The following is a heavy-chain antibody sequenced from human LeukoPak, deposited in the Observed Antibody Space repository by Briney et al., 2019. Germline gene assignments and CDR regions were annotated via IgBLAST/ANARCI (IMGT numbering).Heavy chain of an antibody. D-gene: IGHD2-2*01. CDR2: INHSGST. J-gene: IGHJ4*02. Sequence: SETLSLTCTVSGGSINSYYWTWIRQPPGKGLEWIGEINHSGSTNYNPSLKSRVTISVDTSKNQFSLKLSSVTAADTAVYYCARRYCSSTSCHPVYWGQGTLVTVSS. CDR3: ARRYCSSTSCHPVY. V-gene: IGHV4-34*01. CDR1: GGSINSYY.